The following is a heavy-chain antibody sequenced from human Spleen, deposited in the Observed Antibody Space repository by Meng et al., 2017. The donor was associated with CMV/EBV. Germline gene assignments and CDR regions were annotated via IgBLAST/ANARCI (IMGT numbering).Heavy chain of an antibody. V-gene: IGHV3-23*03. Sequence: GGSLRLSCAASGFTFSSYAMSWVRQAPGKGLEWVSVIYSGGSSTYYAESVKGRFTISRDNSKNTLYLQMNSLRAEDTAVYYCAKGGIDSSSWDYYYYGMDVWGQGTTVTVSS. CDR1: GFTFSSYA. J-gene: IGHJ6*02. D-gene: IGHD6-13*01. CDR3: AKGGIDSSSWDYYYYGMDV. CDR2: IYSGGSST.